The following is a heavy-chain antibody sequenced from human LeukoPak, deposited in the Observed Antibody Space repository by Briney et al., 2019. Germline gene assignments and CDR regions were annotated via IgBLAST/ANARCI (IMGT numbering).Heavy chain of an antibody. J-gene: IGHJ4*02. CDR3: ARRATGLDY. Sequence: GGSLRLSCAASGFTFSNYGMSWVRQAPGKGLEWMGIIYPGDSDTRYSPSFQGQVTISADKSISTAYLQWSSLKASDTAMYYCARRATGLDYWGQGTLVTVSS. CDR1: GFTFSNYG. V-gene: IGHV5-51*01. CDR2: IYPGDSDT. D-gene: IGHD1-1*01.